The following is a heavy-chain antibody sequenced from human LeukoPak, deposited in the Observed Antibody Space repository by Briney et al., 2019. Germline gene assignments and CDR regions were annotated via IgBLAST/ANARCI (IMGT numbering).Heavy chain of an antibody. V-gene: IGHV3-30*02. Sequence: PGGSLRLSCAASGFTFSSYGMHWVRQAPGKGLEWAAFIRYDGSNKYYADSVKGRFTISRDNSKNTLYLQMNSLRAEDTAVYYCAKVIAAAGTEYYWGQGTLVTVSS. CDR2: IRYDGSNK. CDR1: GFTFSSYG. D-gene: IGHD6-13*01. J-gene: IGHJ4*02. CDR3: AKVIAAAGTEYY.